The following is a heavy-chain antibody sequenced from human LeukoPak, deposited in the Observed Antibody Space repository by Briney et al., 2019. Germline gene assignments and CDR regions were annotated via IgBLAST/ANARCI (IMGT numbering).Heavy chain of an antibody. CDR2: INHSGST. Sequence: SETLSLTCAVYGGSFSGYYWSWIRQPPGKGLEWIGEINHSGSTNYNPSLKSRVTISVDTSKNQFSLKLISVTAADTAVYYCARGRFRGVTAMVPAKVYFDYWGQGTLVTVSS. CDR1: GGSFSGYY. D-gene: IGHD5-18*01. V-gene: IGHV4-34*01. J-gene: IGHJ4*02. CDR3: ARGRFRGVTAMVPAKVYFDY.